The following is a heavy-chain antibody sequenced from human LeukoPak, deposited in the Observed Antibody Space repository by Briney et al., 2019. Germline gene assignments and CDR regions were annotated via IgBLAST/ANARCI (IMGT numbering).Heavy chain of an antibody. CDR1: GYTFTSYD. J-gene: IGHJ5*02. V-gene: IGHV1-24*01. CDR2: FDPEDGET. Sequence: ASVKVSCKASGYTFTSYDINWVRQATGQGLEWMGGFDPEDGETIYAQKFQGRVTMTEDTSTDTAYMELSSLRSEDTAVYYCATQEPTRYCSGGSCYHNWFDPWGQGTLVTVSS. CDR3: ATQEPTRYCSGGSCYHNWFDP. D-gene: IGHD2-15*01.